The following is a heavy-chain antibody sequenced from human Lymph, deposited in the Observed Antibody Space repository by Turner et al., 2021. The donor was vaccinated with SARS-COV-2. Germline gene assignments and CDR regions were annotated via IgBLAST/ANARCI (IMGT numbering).Heavy chain of an antibody. CDR2: ISTTSSYI. D-gene: IGHD2-21*01. CDR1: GFTVSGYS. J-gene: IGHJ4*02. CDR3: ARAAHMDY. V-gene: IGHV3-21*01. Sequence: EVQLVESGGCLVMPGGSLRLSCAASGFTVSGYSMNWVRQAPGKGLEWFSSISTTSSYIYYADSVKGRFTISRDNAKNSLYLQMNSLRAEDTAVYYCARAAHMDYWGQGTLVTVSS.